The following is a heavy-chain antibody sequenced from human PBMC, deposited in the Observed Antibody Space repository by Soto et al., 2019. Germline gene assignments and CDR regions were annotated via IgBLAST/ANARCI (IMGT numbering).Heavy chain of an antibody. CDR3: VRRVSGNYDY. D-gene: IGHD1-7*01. J-gene: IGHJ4*02. Sequence: EVQLAESGGGMVQPGGSLRLSCVASGFTFSSYDMHWVRQAPGKGLEYVSSISSNGGTTYYGNSVKGRFTISRDNSKNTLYLQMGSLRAEAMDVYYCVRRVSGNYDYWGQGTLVTVSS. CDR1: GFTFSSYD. V-gene: IGHV3-64*01. CDR2: ISSNGGTT.